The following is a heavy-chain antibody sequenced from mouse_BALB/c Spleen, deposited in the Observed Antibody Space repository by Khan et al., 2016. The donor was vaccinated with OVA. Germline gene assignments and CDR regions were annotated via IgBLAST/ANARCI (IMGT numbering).Heavy chain of an antibody. CDR3: GLSPWLLQYAMDY. J-gene: IGHJ4*01. CDR1: GFSLSSSGMS. D-gene: IGHD2-3*01. V-gene: IGHV8-12*01. CDR2: IYWDDDK. Sequence: QVTLKESGPGILQPSQTLSLTCSFSGFSLSSSGMSVSWIRQPSGKGLEWLAHIYWDDDKRYNPSLKSRLTISRDTSRNQVFLKITSVDTADTATYYCGLSPWLLQYAMDYWGQGTSVTVSS.